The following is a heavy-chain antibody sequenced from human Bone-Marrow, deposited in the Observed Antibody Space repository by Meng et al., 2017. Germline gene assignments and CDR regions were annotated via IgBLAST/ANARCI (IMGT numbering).Heavy chain of an antibody. D-gene: IGHD2-21*02. CDR2: ISGSGDST. Sequence: GESLKISCAASGFIFSSHAMSWVHQAPGKGLEWVSTISGSGDSTYYADSVKGRFTISRDNSKNALFLQMNSLRAEDTAVYYCATRGDHGVHYFDYWGQGTLVTVSS. CDR1: GFIFSSHA. J-gene: IGHJ4*02. CDR3: ATRGDHGVHYFDY. V-gene: IGHV3-23*01.